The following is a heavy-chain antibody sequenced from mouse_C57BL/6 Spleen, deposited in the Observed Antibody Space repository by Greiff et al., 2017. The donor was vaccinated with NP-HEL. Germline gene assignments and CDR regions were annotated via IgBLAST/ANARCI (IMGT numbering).Heavy chain of an antibody. CDR1: GYAFSSYW. J-gene: IGHJ2*01. CDR3: AREFVGVYYFDY. Sequence: QVQLQQSGAELVKPGASVKISCKASGYAFSSYWMNWVKQRPGKGLEWIGQIYPGDGDTNYNGKFKGKATLTADKSSSTAYMQLSSLTSEDSAVYFCAREFVGVYYFDYWGQGTTLTVSS. CDR2: IYPGDGDT. V-gene: IGHV1-80*01.